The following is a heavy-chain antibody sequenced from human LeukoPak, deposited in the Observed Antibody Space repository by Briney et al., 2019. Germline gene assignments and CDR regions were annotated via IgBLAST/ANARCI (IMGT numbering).Heavy chain of an antibody. J-gene: IGHJ5*02. Sequence: ASVKVSCKASGYTFTSCDINWVRQATGQGLEWMGWMNPNSGNTGYVQKFQGRVTITRNTSISTAYMELSSLRSEDTAVYYCARGLGIAALPNWFDPWGQGTLVTVSS. CDR3: ARGLGIAALPNWFDP. V-gene: IGHV1-8*03. CDR2: MNPNSGNT. D-gene: IGHD6-6*01. CDR1: GYTFTSCD.